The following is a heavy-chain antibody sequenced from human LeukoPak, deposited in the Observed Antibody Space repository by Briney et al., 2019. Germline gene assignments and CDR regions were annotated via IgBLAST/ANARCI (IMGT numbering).Heavy chain of an antibody. J-gene: IGHJ5*02. V-gene: IGHV4-39*07. CDR2: IYYSGSI. CDR1: GGSISSSSYY. Sequence: SETLSLICTVPGGSISSSSYYWGWLRQPPGTGLEWIGSIYYSGSIYYNPSLSIRVTISLNTSKKQFSLKLTSVTAPGPALYFWARGFRVLVVWFDPWGQGTLVTVSS. D-gene: IGHD2-15*01. CDR3: ARGFRVLVVWFDP.